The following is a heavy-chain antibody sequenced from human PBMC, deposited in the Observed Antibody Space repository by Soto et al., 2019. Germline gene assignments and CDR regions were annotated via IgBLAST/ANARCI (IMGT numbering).Heavy chain of an antibody. D-gene: IGHD3-10*01. CDR1: GLGVRNNY. V-gene: IGHV3-53*01. Sequence: LRLSCTAYGLGVRNNYMSWVRQAPGMGLEWVSVIYNDGTTYYADSVKGRFTLSRDTSKNTLSLQMDSLRAEDTAVYYCVRPLPSGRNYGMDVWGQGTTVTVSS. CDR2: IYNDGTT. J-gene: IGHJ6*02. CDR3: VRPLPSGRNYGMDV.